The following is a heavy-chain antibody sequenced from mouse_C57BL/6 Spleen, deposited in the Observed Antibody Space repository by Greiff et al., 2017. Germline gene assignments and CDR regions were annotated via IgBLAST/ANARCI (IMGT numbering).Heavy chain of an antibody. CDR1: GYTFTSYW. D-gene: IGHD2-1*01. V-gene: IGHV1-59*01. CDR2: IDPSDSYT. Sequence: VQLQQPGAELVRPGTSVKLSCKASGYTFTSYWMHWVKQRPGQGLEWIGVIDPSDSYTNYNQKFKGKATLTVDTSSSTAYMQLSSLTSEDSAVYYCAREWYGGFDYWGQGTTLTVSS. CDR3: AREWYGGFDY. J-gene: IGHJ2*01.